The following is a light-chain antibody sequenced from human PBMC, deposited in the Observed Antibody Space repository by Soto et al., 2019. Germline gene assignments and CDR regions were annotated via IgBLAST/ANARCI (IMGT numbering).Light chain of an antibody. CDR3: QQYNDWPLT. V-gene: IGKV3-15*01. J-gene: IGKJ1*01. CDR1: QSVSSN. CDR2: GAF. Sequence: EIVMTQNPVTLSVSPGGRVTLSCRASQSVSSNLAWYQQKPGQAPSLLIYGAFTRATGIPARFSGTGSGTEFTLTISSLQSEDFALYYCQQYNDWPLTFGQGSKVDIK.